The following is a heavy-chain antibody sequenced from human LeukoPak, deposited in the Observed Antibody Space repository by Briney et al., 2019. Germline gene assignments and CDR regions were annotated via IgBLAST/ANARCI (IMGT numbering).Heavy chain of an antibody. Sequence: GGSLRLSCAASGFTFDDNAMHWVRQVPGKGRKWVSLISGDGRRANYADSVKGRFTISRDNSENSLYLQMNSLRTEDTASYYCAKDLRPGVVEVATKTFDYWGQGTLVTVSS. D-gene: IGHD5-24*01. CDR2: ISGDGRRA. CDR1: GFTFDDNA. CDR3: AKDLRPGVVEVATKTFDY. J-gene: IGHJ4*02. V-gene: IGHV3-43*02.